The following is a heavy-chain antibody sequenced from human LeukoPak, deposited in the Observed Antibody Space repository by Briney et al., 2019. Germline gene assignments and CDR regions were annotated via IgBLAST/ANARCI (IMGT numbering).Heavy chain of an antibody. V-gene: IGHV1-69*13. CDR3: AGKYYCDSSGYYYDDAFDI. CDR2: IIPILGTA. CDR1: GGTFSSYA. J-gene: IGHJ3*02. D-gene: IGHD3-22*01. Sequence: ASVKVSCKASGGTFSSYAISWVRQAPGQGLEWMGGIIPILGTANYAQKFQGRVTITADESTSTAYMELSSLRSEDTAVYYCAGKYYCDSSGYYYDDAFDIWGQGTMVTVSS.